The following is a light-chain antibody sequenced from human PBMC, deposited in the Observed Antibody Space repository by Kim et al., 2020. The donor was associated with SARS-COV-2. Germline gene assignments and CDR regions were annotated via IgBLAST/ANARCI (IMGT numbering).Light chain of an antibody. Sequence: DIQMTQSPSTLSASVGDRVTITCRASQTISTWLAWYQQKPGKAPILLLYLASTLESGVPSRFSGSGSGTEFTLTIDSLQPDDVATYYWQHYIRFPYTFGQGTKLEIK. CDR1: QTISTW. CDR2: LAS. V-gene: IGKV1-5*03. CDR3: QHYIRFPYT. J-gene: IGKJ2*01.